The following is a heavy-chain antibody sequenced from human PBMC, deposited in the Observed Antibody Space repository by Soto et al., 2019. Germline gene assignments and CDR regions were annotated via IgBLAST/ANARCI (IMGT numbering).Heavy chain of an antibody. CDR1: GFSLITHGVG. CDR2: IYWDDDK. V-gene: IGHV2-5*02. CDR3: AHRGGGSNWNGGYFDY. Sequence: QITLRESGPTLVKPTQTLTLTCTFSGFSLITHGVGVGWVRQPPGKALECLALIYWDDDKRYNPSLRSRLTITKDTSKNQVVSTMTNMDPVDTGTYFCAHRGGGSNWNGGYFDYWGQGALVTVSS. J-gene: IGHJ4*02. D-gene: IGHD1-1*01.